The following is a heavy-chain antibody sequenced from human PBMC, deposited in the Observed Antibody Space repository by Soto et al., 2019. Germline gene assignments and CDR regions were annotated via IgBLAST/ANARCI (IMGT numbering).Heavy chain of an antibody. D-gene: IGHD5-12*01. CDR3: ARDGSSGGYGHYYYYGMDV. CDR2: ISSSSSYI. Sequence: PGGSLRLSCAASGFTFSSYSMNWVRQAPGKGLEWVSSISSSSSYIYYADSVKGRFTISRDNAKNSLYLQMNSLRAEDTAVYYCARDGSSGGYGHYYYYGMDVWGQGTTVTVSS. CDR1: GFTFSSYS. V-gene: IGHV3-21*01. J-gene: IGHJ6*02.